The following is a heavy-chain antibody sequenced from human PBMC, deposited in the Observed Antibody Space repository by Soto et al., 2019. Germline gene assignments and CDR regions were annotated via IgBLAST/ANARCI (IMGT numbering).Heavy chain of an antibody. CDR2: ISSNSSTI. Sequence: EVQLVESGGGLVQPGGSLRLSCAASGFTFSSYTMNWVRQAPGKGLEWVSYISSNSSTIYYADSVKGRFTISRDNAKNSLYLQMNCLRDEGTAVYYCARDSVKNRYSGSWGTFDIWGQGTMVTVSS. J-gene: IGHJ3*02. CDR3: ARDSVKNRYSGSWGTFDI. V-gene: IGHV3-48*02. CDR1: GFTFSSYT. D-gene: IGHD1-26*01.